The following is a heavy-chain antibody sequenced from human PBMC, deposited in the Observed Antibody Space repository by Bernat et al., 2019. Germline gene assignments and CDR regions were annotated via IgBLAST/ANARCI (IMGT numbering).Heavy chain of an antibody. CDR3: AKDAGETVTPNYYYYGMDV. J-gene: IGHJ6*02. V-gene: IGHV3-9*01. Sequence: EVQLLESGGDLVQPGRSLRLSCAASGFTFDDYAMHWVRQAPGKGLEWVSGISWNSGSIGYADSVKGRFTISRDNAKNSLYLQMNSLRAEDTALYYCAKDAGETVTPNYYYYGMDVWGQGTTVTVSS. CDR2: ISWNSGSI. CDR1: GFTFDDYA. D-gene: IGHD4-17*01.